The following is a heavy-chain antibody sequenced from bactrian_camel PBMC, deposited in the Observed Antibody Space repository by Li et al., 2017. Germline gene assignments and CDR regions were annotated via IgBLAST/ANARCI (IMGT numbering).Heavy chain of an antibody. J-gene: IGHJ4*01. Sequence: VQLVESGGGSVQAGGSLRLSCVASVDTFSGYCMGWLRQAPGKGREAVASLHTGGGTTYYADSVKGRFTISLTQDNAKNTLYLQMSNLKLEDTAVYYCSTELHPYRPPGQGTQVTVS. CDR2: LHTGGGTT. D-gene: IGHD7*01. V-gene: IGHV3S31*01. CDR1: VDTFSGYC.